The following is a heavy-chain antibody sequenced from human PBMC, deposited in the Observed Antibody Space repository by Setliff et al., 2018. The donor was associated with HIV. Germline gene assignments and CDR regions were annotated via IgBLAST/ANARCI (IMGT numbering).Heavy chain of an antibody. D-gene: IGHD3-3*01. J-gene: IGHJ6*02. CDR2: ITTSGSTT. CDR3: ARTKSVTIFGVLHDSGMDV. CDR1: EFTFNNYE. V-gene: IGHV3-48*03. Sequence: PGGSLRLSCAASEFTFNNYEMNWVRQAPGRGLEWISSITTSGSTTVYTDSVKGRFTISRDNAKNSLYLQMNSLRAEDTAVYYCARTKSVTIFGVLHDSGMDVWGQGTTVTAP.